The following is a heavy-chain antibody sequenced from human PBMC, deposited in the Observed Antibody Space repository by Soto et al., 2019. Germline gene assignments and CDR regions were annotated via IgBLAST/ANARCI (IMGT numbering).Heavy chain of an antibody. CDR1: GYTFTSYG. Sequence: ASVKVSCKASGYTFTSYGTSWVRQAPGQGLEWMGWISAYNGNTNYAQKLQGRVTMTTDTSTSTAYMELRSLRSDDTAVYYCARGLSYYYDSSGYGNYFDYWGQGTLVTVSS. J-gene: IGHJ4*02. CDR2: ISAYNGNT. V-gene: IGHV1-18*01. CDR3: ARGLSYYYDSSGYGNYFDY. D-gene: IGHD3-22*01.